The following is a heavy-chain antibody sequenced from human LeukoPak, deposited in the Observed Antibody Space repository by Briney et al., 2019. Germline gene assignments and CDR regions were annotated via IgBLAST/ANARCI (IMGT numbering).Heavy chain of an antibody. CDR2: ISYDGSNK. CDR1: GFTFSSYG. CDR3: ANGDTYYYDSSGYSPREDYFDY. Sequence: PGGSLRLSCAASGFTFSSYGMHWVRQAPGKGLEWVAVISYDGSNKYYADSVKGRFTISRDNSKNTLYLQMNSLRAEDTAVYYCANGDTYYYDSSGYSPREDYFDYWGQGTLVTVSS. J-gene: IGHJ4*02. D-gene: IGHD3-22*01. V-gene: IGHV3-30*18.